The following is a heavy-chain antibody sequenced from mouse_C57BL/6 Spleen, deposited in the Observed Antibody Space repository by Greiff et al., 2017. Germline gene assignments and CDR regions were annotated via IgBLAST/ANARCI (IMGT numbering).Heavy chain of an antibody. CDR3: ARDYYGRVAC. CDR1: GYTFTSYW. V-gene: IGHV1-52*01. Sequence: QVQLQQPGAELVRPGSSVKLSCTASGYTFTSYWMHWVKQRPIQGLEWIGNIDPADSETHYNQKFQDKATMTVDKSSSTAYLQLSSLTSEDSAVYYCARDYYGRVACWGQGTLVTVSA. J-gene: IGHJ3*01. CDR2: IDPADSET. D-gene: IGHD1-1*01.